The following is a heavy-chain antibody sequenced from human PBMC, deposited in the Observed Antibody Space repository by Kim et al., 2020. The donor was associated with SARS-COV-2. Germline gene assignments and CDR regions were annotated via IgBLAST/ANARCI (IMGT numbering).Heavy chain of an antibody. D-gene: IGHD6-13*01. V-gene: IGHV4-34*01. CDR3: ARYGVIAAAGLDP. CDR1: GGSFSGYY. Sequence: SETLSLPCAVYGGSFSGYYWSCIRQPPGKGLDWIGDINHSGSTNYNPSLKSRVTISVDTSKNQFSLKLSSVTAADTAVYYCARYGVIAAAGLDPWGQGTLVTVSS. CDR2: INHSGST. J-gene: IGHJ5*02.